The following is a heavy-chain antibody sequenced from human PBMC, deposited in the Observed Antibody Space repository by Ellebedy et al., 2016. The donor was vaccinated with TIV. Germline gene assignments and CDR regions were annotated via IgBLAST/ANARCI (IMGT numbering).Heavy chain of an antibody. J-gene: IGHJ4*02. Sequence: GESLKISCKNSGYSFTNYWIAWVRQIPGKGLEWMGIIYPGDSDTRYSPSFQGQVTISADRSISTAYLQWSSLKASDTAMYYCARQAVAGDWVVPRFDYWGQGTLVTVSS. CDR3: ARQAVAGDWVVPRFDY. D-gene: IGHD6-19*01. CDR1: GYSFTNYW. CDR2: IYPGDSDT. V-gene: IGHV5-51*01.